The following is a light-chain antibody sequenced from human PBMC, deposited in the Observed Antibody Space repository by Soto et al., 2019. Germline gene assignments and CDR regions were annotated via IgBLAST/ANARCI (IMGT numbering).Light chain of an antibody. J-gene: IGKJ1*01. CDR2: GAS. Sequence: EIVMTQSPATLSVSPGERATLSCRASQSVSSNLAWYQQKPGQAPRLLIYGASTSATGIPARFSGSGSGTNFTLTISSLQSADFAVYYCQQYNNWPPWSFGQGTKVEIK. CDR1: QSVSSN. CDR3: QQYNNWPPWS. V-gene: IGKV3-15*01.